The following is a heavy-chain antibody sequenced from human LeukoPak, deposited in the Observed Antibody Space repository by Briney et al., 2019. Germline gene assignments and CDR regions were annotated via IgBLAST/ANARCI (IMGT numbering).Heavy chain of an antibody. V-gene: IGHV1-8*02. CDR1: GYTFTSYD. CDR2: MNPNSGNT. CDR3: ARDSITFGGFTFDF. Sequence: GASVKVSCKASGYTFTSYDINWVRQATGQGLEWMGWMNPNSGNTGYAQKFQGRVTMTSDTSTTTVYMDLSSLRSEDTAVYYCARDSITFGGFTFDFWGQGTLVTVSS. D-gene: IGHD3-16*01. J-gene: IGHJ4*02.